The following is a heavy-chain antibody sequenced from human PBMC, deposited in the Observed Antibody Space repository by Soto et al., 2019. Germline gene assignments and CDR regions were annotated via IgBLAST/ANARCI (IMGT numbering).Heavy chain of an antibody. Sequence: EVQLVESGGGLVQPGGSLRLSCEASGFTLSSYSMNWARQAPGQGLEWVSYISSSSSTIYYADSGKGRFTISRDKAKNSPYLQMNSLRDEDTAVYYCARDNPRSSGWDVWGQGTTVTVSS. J-gene: IGHJ6*02. CDR3: ARDNPRSSGWDV. V-gene: IGHV3-48*02. CDR2: ISSSSSTI. CDR1: GFTLSSYS.